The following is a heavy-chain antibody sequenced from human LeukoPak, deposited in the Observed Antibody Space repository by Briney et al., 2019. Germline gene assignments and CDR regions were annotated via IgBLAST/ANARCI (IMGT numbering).Heavy chain of an antibody. CDR1: GGSFSSCC. D-gene: IGHD3-22*01. CDR2: IYYSGST. CDR3: ARMGYDTFYGMDV. Sequence: PSETLSLTCTVSGGSFSSCCWSWIRQPPGKGLEWVGNIYYSGSTNYNPSLKSRVTISVDTSKNQFCLKLSSVTAADTAVYYCARMGYDTFYGMDVWGQGTTVTVSS. J-gene: IGHJ6*02. V-gene: IGHV4-59*01.